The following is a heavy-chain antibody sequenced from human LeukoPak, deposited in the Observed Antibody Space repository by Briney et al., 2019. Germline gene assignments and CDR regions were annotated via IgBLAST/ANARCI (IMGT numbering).Heavy chain of an antibody. J-gene: IGHJ4*02. CDR1: GGSFSGYD. Sequence: AETLSLTCAVSGGSFSGYDWSWVRRPPGKGLEWIGEINHSGSTNYNPSLKSRVTISVNTHKNQSSLKQSSGTAADTAVYYCATKRVDYLRNGVFDYWGQGALVTVSS. CDR3: ATKRVDYLRNGVFDY. D-gene: IGHD3/OR15-3a*01. V-gene: IGHV4-34*01. CDR2: INHSGST.